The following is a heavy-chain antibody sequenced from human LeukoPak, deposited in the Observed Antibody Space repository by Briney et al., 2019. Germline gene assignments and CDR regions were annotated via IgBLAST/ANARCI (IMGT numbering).Heavy chain of an antibody. D-gene: IGHD3-16*02. CDR3: ARDLPVPLNYDYVWGSFRWYFDL. J-gene: IGHJ2*01. CDR2: IIPIFGTA. CDR1: GGTFSSYA. V-gene: IGHV1-69*05. Sequence: ASVKVSCKASGGTFSSYAISWVRQAPGQGLEWMGGIIPIFGTANYAQKFQGRVTITTDESTSTAYMELSSLRSEDTAMYYCARDLPVPLNYDYVWGSFRWYFDLWGRGTLVTVSS.